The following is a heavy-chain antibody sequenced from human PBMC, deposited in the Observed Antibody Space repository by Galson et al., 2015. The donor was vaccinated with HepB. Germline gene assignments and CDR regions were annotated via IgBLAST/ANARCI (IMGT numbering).Heavy chain of an antibody. V-gene: IGHV2-5*02. CDR1: GFSLSTSGVG. D-gene: IGHD1-26*01. Sequence: PALVKPTQTLTLTCTFSGFSLSTSGVGVGWIRQPPGKALEWLALIYWDDDKRYSPSLKSRLTITKDTSKNQVVLTMTNMDPVDTATYYCAHSQSGALLSYVGLFDYWGQGTLVTVSS. CDR2: IYWDDDK. J-gene: IGHJ4*02. CDR3: AHSQSGALLSYVGLFDY.